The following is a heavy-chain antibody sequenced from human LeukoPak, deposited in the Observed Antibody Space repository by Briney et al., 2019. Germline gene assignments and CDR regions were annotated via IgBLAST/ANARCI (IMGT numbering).Heavy chain of an antibody. V-gene: IGHV3-23*01. Sequence: GGSLRLSCAASGFTFSSYAMSWVRQAPGKGLERVSAISGSGGSTYYADSVKGRFTISRDNSKNTLYLQMNSLRAEDTAVYYCARDTSPLGFDYWGQGTLVTVSS. J-gene: IGHJ4*02. CDR2: ISGSGGST. D-gene: IGHD2/OR15-2a*01. CDR3: ARDTSPLGFDY. CDR1: GFTFSSYA.